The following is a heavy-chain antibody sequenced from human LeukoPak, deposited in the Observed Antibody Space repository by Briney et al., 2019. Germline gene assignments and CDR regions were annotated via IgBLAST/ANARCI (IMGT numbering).Heavy chain of an antibody. D-gene: IGHD3-3*01. J-gene: IGHJ5*02. V-gene: IGHV3-23*01. Sequence: GGSLRLSCAASGVTFSSYAMSWVRQAPGKGLEWVSAISGSGGSTYYADSVKGRFTISRDNSKNTLYLQMNSLRAEDTAVYYCAKTELTNPSDFCSGYWSPNWFDPWGQGTLVTVSS. CDR1: GVTFSSYA. CDR3: AKTELTNPSDFCSGYWSPNWFDP. CDR2: ISGSGGST.